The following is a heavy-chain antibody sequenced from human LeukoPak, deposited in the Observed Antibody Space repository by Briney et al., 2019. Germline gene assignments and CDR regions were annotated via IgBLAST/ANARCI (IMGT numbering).Heavy chain of an antibody. CDR2: ISYSGST. J-gene: IGHJ6*03. V-gene: IGHV4-59*01. Sequence: NPSETLSLTCTVSGGSISSYYWSWIRQPPGKGLEWIGYISYSGSTNYNPSLKSRVTISVDTSKNQFSLKLSSVTAADTAVYYCARDIWYCSSTSCFDYMDVWGKGTTVAVSS. D-gene: IGHD2-2*01. CDR1: GGSISSYY. CDR3: ARDIWYCSSTSCFDYMDV.